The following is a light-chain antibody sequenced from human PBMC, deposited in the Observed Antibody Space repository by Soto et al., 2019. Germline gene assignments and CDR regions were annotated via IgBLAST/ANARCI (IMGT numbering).Light chain of an antibody. V-gene: IGKV1-39*01. CDR3: QQSYTTPVYT. CDR1: QTIIFY. Sequence: DIQMTQSPSSLSASVGDRVTITCRASQTIIFYLNWYQQNPGKAPKLLIYAASNLQSGVPSRFSGSGSGTEFTLTISSLQPEDFATYFCQQSYTTPVYTFGQGTKVEIK. J-gene: IGKJ2*01. CDR2: AAS.